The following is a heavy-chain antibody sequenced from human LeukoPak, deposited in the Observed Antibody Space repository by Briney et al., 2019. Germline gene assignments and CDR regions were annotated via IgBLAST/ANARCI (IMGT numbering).Heavy chain of an antibody. J-gene: IGHJ4*02. CDR2: INHSGST. CDR3: ARARPCSSTSCYVDY. V-gene: IGHV4-34*01. Sequence: PSETLSLTCAVYGGSFSGYYWSWIRQPPGKGLEWIGEINHSGSTNYNPSLKSRVTISVDTSKNQFSLKLSSVTAADTAVYYCARARPCSSTSCYVDYWGQGTLVTVSS. CDR1: GGSFSGYY. D-gene: IGHD2-2*01.